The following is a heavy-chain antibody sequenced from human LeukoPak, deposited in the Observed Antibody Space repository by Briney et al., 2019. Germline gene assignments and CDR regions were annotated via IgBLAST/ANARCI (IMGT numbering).Heavy chain of an antibody. V-gene: IGHV3-23*01. CDR3: ARDSGWSFDY. CDR2: ISGSGGST. D-gene: IGHD2-15*01. CDR1: GFTFSSYP. J-gene: IGHJ4*02. Sequence: TGGSLRLSCAASGFTFSSYPMSWVRQAPGKGLEWVSAISGSGGSTDYADSVKGRFTISRDNSKNTLYLQMNSLRAEDTAVYYCARDSGWSFDYWGQGTLVTVSS.